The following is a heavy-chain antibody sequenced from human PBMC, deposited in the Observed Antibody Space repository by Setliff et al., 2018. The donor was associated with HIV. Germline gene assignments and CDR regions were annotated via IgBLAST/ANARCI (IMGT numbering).Heavy chain of an antibody. V-gene: IGHV4-61*02. J-gene: IGHJ4*02. CDR3: AREVAVLDY. CDR1: GGSISSRSYY. D-gene: IGHD2-15*01. Sequence: TSETLSLTCTVSGGSISSRSYYWSWLRQPAGKGLEWIGRIYSNGNTDYNPSLKSRVTISEDTSKNQFSLKVNSVTAADTAMYFCAREVAVLDYWGQGTLVTVSS. CDR2: IYSNGNT.